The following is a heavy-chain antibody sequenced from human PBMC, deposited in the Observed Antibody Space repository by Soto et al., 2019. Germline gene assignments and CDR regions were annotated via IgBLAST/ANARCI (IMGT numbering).Heavy chain of an antibody. CDR3: ARDAGLTSAIDY. J-gene: IGHJ4*02. V-gene: IGHV4-31*02. CDR1: GDSVGRGGHY. CDR2: IYWTGST. D-gene: IGHD4-4*01. Sequence: QVQLQESGPGLVKPSQTLSVSCTVSGDSVGRGGHYWTWIRQHPGKGLEWIGYIYWTGSTSYNPSLKSRVTISVDRSKNQFSLKLNSVTVADTAVYYCARDAGLTSAIDYWGQGTLITVSS.